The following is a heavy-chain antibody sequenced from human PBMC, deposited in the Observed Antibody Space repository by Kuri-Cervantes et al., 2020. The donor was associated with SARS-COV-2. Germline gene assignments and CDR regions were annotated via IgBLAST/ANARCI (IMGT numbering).Heavy chain of an antibody. V-gene: IGHV1-69*10. J-gene: IGHJ3*02. Sequence: SVKVSCKASGGTLSTYTVTWVRQAPGQGLEWMGGIIPVLRVENYAQKFQGRVTITADKSTNTAYMELTSLRSEDTAVYYCARDSEFTRDACEIWGQGTMVTVSS. CDR2: IIPVLRVE. CDR1: GGTLSTYT. CDR3: ARDSEFTRDACEI.